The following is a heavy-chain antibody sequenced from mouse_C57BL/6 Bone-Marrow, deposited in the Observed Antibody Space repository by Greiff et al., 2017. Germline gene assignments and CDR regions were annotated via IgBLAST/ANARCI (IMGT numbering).Heavy chain of an antibody. CDR1: GYSITSGYY. CDR2: ISYDGSN. J-gene: IGHJ3*01. Sequence: EVQLKESGPGLVKPSQSLSLTCSVTGYSITSGYYWNWIRQFPGNKLEWMGYISYDGSNNYNPSLKNRISITRDTSKNQFFLKLNSVTTEDTATYYCAGWFWFAYWGQGTLVTVSA. V-gene: IGHV3-6*01. CDR3: AGWFWFAY. D-gene: IGHD2-3*01.